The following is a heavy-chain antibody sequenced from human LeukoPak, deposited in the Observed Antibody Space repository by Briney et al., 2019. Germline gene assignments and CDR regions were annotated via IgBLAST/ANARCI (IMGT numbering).Heavy chain of an antibody. CDR2: ISGGGVST. CDR3: AKQVGATPTPFDY. J-gene: IGHJ4*02. Sequence: GSLRLSCAASGFTFNNYAMTWVRQAPGKGLEWVSVISGGGVSTYYADSVKGRFTISRDNSKNTLYLQMNSLRVEDTAVYYCAKQVGATPTPFDYWGQGTLVTVSS. V-gene: IGHV3-23*01. D-gene: IGHD1-26*01. CDR1: GFTFNNYA.